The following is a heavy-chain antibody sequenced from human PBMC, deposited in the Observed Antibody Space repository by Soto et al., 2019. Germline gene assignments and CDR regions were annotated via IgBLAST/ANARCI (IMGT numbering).Heavy chain of an antibody. CDR3: AISEGVGATDYFDY. CDR1: GYTFTYRY. J-gene: IGHJ4*02. CDR2: ITPFNANT. V-gene: IGHV1-45*02. Sequence: QMQLVQSGAEVKKTGSSVKVSCKASGYTFTYRYLHWVRQAPGQALEWMGWITPFNANTNYAQKFQDRVTXXRXTXXSTASMDLSSLRSEDTAMYYCAISEGVGATDYFDYWGQGTLVTVSS. D-gene: IGHD1-26*01.